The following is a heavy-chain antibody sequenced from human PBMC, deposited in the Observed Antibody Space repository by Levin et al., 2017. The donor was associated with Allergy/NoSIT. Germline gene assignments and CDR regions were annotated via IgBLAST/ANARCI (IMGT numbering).Heavy chain of an antibody. CDR2: INPNSGGT. CDR3: ARMGWRWYSSSPNTSRSDY. CDR1: GYTFTGYY. J-gene: IGHJ4*02. V-gene: IGHV1-2*06. D-gene: IGHD6-13*01. Sequence: ASVKVSCKASGYTFTGYYMHWVRQAPGQGLEWMGRINPNSGGTNYAQKFQGRVTMTRDTSISTAYMELSRLRSDDTAVYYCARMGWRWYSSSPNTSRSDYWGQGTLVTVSS.